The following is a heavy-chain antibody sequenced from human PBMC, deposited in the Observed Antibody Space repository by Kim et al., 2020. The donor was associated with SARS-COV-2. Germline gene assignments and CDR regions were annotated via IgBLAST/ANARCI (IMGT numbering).Heavy chain of an antibody. V-gene: IGHV3-66*01. CDR3: SRRADAWFGAQFYFDY. CDR1: GFSVRSNY. CDR2: IYSGGGT. D-gene: IGHD3-10*01. Sequence: GGSLRLSCAASGFSVRSNYMTWVRQAPGKGLEWVSLIYSGGGTYYADSVMGRFTIFSDNSKNTLYLQMNSLIAADTATYYCSRRADAWFGAQFYFDYCG. J-gene: IGHJ4*01.